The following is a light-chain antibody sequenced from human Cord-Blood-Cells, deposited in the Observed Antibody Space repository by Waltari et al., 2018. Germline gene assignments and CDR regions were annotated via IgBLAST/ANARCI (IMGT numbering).Light chain of an antibody. CDR2: GAS. CDR1: QSVSSSY. V-gene: IGKV3-20*01. J-gene: IGKJ1*01. Sequence: EIVLTQSPGTLSLSPGERATLSCRASQSVSSSYLAWYQQKPGQAPRLLIYGASSGATGIPDRFSGSGSGTDFTLTISRLEPEAFEVYYCQHPWTFGQGTKVEIK. CDR3: QHPWT.